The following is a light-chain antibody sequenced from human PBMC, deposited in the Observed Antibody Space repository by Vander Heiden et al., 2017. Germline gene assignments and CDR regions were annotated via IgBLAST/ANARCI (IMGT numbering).Light chain of an antibody. Sequence: QSVLPQPPSVSGAPGHCVTISCPGSSSNIGAGYAVHWYQQLPGTAPKLLIYHNNDRPSGVPDRFSGSKSGTSASLAITGLQAEDEADYYCQSYDSTLSAVVFGGGTKLTVL. CDR1: SSNIGAGYA. J-gene: IGLJ3*02. CDR3: QSYDSTLSAVV. CDR2: HNN. V-gene: IGLV1-40*01.